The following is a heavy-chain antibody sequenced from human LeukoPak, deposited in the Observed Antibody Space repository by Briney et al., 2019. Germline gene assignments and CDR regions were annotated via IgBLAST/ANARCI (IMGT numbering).Heavy chain of an antibody. V-gene: IGHV1-8*01. Sequence: ASVKVSCKTSGYTFTNYDINWVRQAPGQGLEWMGWMNPNTGNTGFAQKFQGRVFMTRNTSISTAYMYLNRLRSDDTAVYFCARAVRIVGANPLLGPFEYYFDYWGQGTLVTVSS. CDR2: MNPNTGNT. J-gene: IGHJ4*02. CDR3: ARAVRIVGANPLLGPFEYYFDY. CDR1: GYTFTNYD. D-gene: IGHD1-26*01.